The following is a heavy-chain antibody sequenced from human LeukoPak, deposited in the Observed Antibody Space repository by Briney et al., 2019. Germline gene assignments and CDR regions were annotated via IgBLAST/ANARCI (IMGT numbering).Heavy chain of an antibody. V-gene: IGHV3-23*01. Sequence: GGSLRLSCAASGFTFSSHAMNWVRQAPGKGLEWVSSISNSGGNTYYADSVKGRFTISRDNSKNTLYLQMNSLRAEDTAVYYCAKDLCGDYDFDYWGQGTLVTVSS. CDR3: AKDLCGDYDFDY. D-gene: IGHD4-17*01. CDR1: GFTFSSHA. J-gene: IGHJ4*02. CDR2: ISNSGGNT.